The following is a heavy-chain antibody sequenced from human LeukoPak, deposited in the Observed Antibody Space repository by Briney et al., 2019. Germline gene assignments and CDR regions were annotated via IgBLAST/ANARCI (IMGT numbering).Heavy chain of an antibody. D-gene: IGHD3-22*01. V-gene: IGHV1-18*01. CDR1: GYTFSNYG. Sequence: ASVKVSCKASGYTFSNYGISWVRQAPGQGLEWMGWISTNKGNTKSAQKNQGRVTMTRDTSISTAYMELSRLRSDDTAVYYCARGGYYYDSSGYYILYWGQGTLVTVSS. CDR3: ARGGYYYDSSGYYILY. CDR2: ISTNKGNT. J-gene: IGHJ4*02.